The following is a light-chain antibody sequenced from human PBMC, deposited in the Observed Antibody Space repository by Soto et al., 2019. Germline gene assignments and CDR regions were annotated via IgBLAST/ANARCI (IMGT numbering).Light chain of an antibody. CDR1: QSVSSSY. Sequence: EIVLTQSPGTLSLSPGERATLSCRASQSVSSSYLAWYQQRPGQAPRLLIYGTSSRATGIPDRFSGRGSGTYFTLTISRLKPEDFAVYYCQQYGSSPLVPFGQGTRLEIK. CDR3: QQYGSSPLVP. J-gene: IGKJ5*01. V-gene: IGKV3-20*01. CDR2: GTS.